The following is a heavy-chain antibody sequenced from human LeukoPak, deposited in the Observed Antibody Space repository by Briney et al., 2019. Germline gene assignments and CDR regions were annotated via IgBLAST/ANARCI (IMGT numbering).Heavy chain of an antibody. Sequence: PSQTLSLTCTVSGGSISSGDYYWSWIRQPPGKGLEWIGYIYYSGSTYYNPSLKSRVKISVDKSKNQFSLKLSSVTVAETAVYYCARDDSRFDPWGQGTLVTVSS. D-gene: IGHD2-21*01. V-gene: IGHV4-30-4*01. CDR2: IYYSGST. CDR3: ARDDSRFDP. J-gene: IGHJ5*02. CDR1: GGSISSGDYY.